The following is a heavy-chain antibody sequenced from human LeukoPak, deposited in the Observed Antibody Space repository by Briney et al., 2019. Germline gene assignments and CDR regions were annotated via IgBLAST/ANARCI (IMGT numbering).Heavy chain of an antibody. V-gene: IGHV3-7*01. CDR1: GFTFSDHW. J-gene: IGHJ4*02. CDR2: IKEDGSGK. D-gene: IGHD1/OR15-1a*01. CDR3: ARHIPRGNNYFDC. Sequence: GGSLRFSCAASGFTFSDHWMTWVRQAPGKRLEWVANIKEDGSGKYYADSVKGRFTVSRDNAKNSLSLQMNSLGAEDTAVYYCARHIPRGNNYFDCWGQGTLVTVSS.